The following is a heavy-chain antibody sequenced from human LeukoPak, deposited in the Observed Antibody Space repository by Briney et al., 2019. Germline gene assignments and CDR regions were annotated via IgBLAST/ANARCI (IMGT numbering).Heavy chain of an antibody. V-gene: IGHV3-20*04. J-gene: IGHJ3*02. D-gene: IGHD1-26*01. Sequence: GGSLRLSCAASGFTFDDYGMSWVRQAPGKGLEWVSGINWNGGSTGYADSVKGRFTISRDNAKNSLYLQMNSLRAEDTALYYCAKDDGWALTDDAFDIWGQGTMVTVSS. CDR1: GFTFDDYG. CDR2: INWNGGST. CDR3: AKDDGWALTDDAFDI.